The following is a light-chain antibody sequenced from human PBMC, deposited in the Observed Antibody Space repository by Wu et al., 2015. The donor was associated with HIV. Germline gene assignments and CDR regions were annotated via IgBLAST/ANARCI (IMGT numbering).Light chain of an antibody. CDR1: QFVNTN. J-gene: IGKJ1*01. V-gene: IGKV3-15*01. Sequence: EIVMTQSPATLSLSPGERATLSCRAGQFVNTNLAWYQQKPGQPPRLLIFDASTRAAGIPARFSGSGSGTEFTLTISSLQPEDVATYYCQKYNTAPWTFGQGTKVEMK. CDR2: DAS. CDR3: QKYNTAPWT.